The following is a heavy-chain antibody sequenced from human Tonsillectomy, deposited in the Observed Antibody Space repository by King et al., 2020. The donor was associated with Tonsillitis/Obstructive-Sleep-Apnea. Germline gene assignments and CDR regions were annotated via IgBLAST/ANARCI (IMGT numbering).Heavy chain of an antibody. Sequence: VQLVESGAEVKKPGASVKVSCKASGYTFTSYGISWVRQAPGQGLEWIGWISAYNGNTNYAQKLQGRVTMTTDTSTSTAYMELRSLRSDDTAVYYCAWVGATTGGLGSAFDIWGQGTMVTVSS. V-gene: IGHV1-18*01. CDR1: GYTFTSYG. D-gene: IGHD1-26*01. CDR2: ISAYNGNT. J-gene: IGHJ3*02. CDR3: AWVGATTGGLGSAFDI.